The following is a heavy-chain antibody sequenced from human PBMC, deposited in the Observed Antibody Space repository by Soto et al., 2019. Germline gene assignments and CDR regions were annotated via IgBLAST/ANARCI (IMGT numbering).Heavy chain of an antibody. J-gene: IGHJ5*02. CDR3: ASGLRGVAAVGAVAWFDP. V-gene: IGHV4-34*01. Sequence: QAQLQQWGAGLLKPSETLSLTCDVSGGSFNGYFWSWIRQPPGKGLEWIGEINHTGNTNYNPSLESRVTISVDSSKKQFSLNLRSVSAAYTACYYCASGLRGVAAVGAVAWFDPWGQGTLVTVSS. CDR2: INHTGNT. CDR1: GGSFNGYF. D-gene: IGHD6-13*01.